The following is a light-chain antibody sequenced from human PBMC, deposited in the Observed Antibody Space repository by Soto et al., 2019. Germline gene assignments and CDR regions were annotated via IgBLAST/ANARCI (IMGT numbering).Light chain of an antibody. CDR1: RSDVGTYDL. J-gene: IGLJ3*02. Sequence: QSVLTQPASVSASPGQSITISCNGSRSDVGTYDLVSWFQQHPGKAPELLIYEATKRPSGVSNRFSGSKSGNTASLTIFGLQDEDEADYYCCAYTITATWVFGGGTKVTVL. CDR3: CAYTITATWV. V-gene: IGLV2-23*01. CDR2: EAT.